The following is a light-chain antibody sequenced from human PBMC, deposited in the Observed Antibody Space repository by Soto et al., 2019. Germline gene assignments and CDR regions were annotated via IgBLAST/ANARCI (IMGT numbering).Light chain of an antibody. J-gene: IGKJ4*01. Sequence: EIQITQSTSIMSASVGDRSTSTGRASQSISSWLAWYQQKPGKANKLLIYKASSLESGVPSRFSGSGSGTEFTLTISSLQPDDSATYYCQHYNSYPLTVGGGTKVDNK. CDR3: QHYNSYPLT. CDR2: KAS. V-gene: IGKV1-5*03. CDR1: QSISSW.